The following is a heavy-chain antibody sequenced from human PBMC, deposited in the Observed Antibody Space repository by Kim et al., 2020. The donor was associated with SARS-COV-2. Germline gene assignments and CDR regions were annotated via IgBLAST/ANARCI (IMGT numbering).Heavy chain of an antibody. CDR3: AKDLRGGSYYYGMDV. CDR2: ISYDGSNK. D-gene: IGHD1-26*01. V-gene: IGHV3-30*18. Sequence: GGSLRLSCAASGFTFSSYGMHWVRQAPGKGLEWVAVISYDGSNKYYADSVKGRFTISRDNSKNTLYLQMNSLRAEDTAVYYCAKDLRGGSYYYGMDVWG. CDR1: GFTFSSYG. J-gene: IGHJ6*02.